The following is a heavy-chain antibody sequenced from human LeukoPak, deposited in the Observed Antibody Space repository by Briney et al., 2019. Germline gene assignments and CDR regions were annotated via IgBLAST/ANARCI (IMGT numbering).Heavy chain of an antibody. CDR2: INSDGSST. J-gene: IGHJ4*02. Sequence: GGSLRLSCAASGFTFNNAWMTWVRQAPGKGLVWVSRINSDGSSTTYADSVKGRFTISRDNAKNTLYLQMNSLRAEDTAVYYCARLYSSSLGLDYWGQGILVTVSS. V-gene: IGHV3-74*01. CDR1: GFTFNNAW. D-gene: IGHD6-6*01. CDR3: ARLYSSSLGLDY.